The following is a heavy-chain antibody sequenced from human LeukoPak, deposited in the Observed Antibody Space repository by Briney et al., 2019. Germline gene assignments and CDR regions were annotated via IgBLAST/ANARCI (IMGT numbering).Heavy chain of an antibody. CDR2: FDPEDGET. J-gene: IGHJ4*02. D-gene: IGHD5-18*01. Sequence: ASVKVSWKVSGYTLTELSMHWVRQAPVKGLEWVGGFDPEDGETIYAQKFQGRVTMTEDTSTDTAYMELSSLRSEDTAVYYCATDLSGYSYGYAFDYWGQGTLVTVSS. CDR1: GYTLTELS. CDR3: ATDLSGYSYGYAFDY. V-gene: IGHV1-24*01.